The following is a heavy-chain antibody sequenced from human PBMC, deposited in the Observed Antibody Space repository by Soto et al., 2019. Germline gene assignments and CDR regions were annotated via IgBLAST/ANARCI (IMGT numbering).Heavy chain of an antibody. CDR2: ISSSSSYI. Sequence: GGSLRLSCAASGFTFSSYSMNWVRQAPGKGLEWVSSISSSSSYIYYADSVKGRFTISRDNAKNSLYLQMNSLRAEDTAVYYCARDEYYDILTGPKALYYYGMDVWGKGTTVTVAS. CDR1: GFTFSSYS. D-gene: IGHD3-9*01. CDR3: ARDEYYDILTGPKALYYYGMDV. V-gene: IGHV3-21*01. J-gene: IGHJ6*04.